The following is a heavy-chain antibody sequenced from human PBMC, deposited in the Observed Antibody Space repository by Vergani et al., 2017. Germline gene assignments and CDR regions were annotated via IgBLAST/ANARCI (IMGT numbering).Heavy chain of an antibody. V-gene: IGHV3-9*01. CDR2: ISWNSGSI. CDR1: GFTFDDYA. Sequence: EVQLVESGGGLVQPGRSLRLSCAASGFTFDDYAMHWVRQAPGKGLEWVSGISWNSGSIGYADSVKGRFTISRDNAKNSLYLQMKSLRAEDTALYYCAKALTTVLYWYFDLWGRGTLVTVSS. D-gene: IGHD4-17*01. J-gene: IGHJ2*01. CDR3: AKALTTVLYWYFDL.